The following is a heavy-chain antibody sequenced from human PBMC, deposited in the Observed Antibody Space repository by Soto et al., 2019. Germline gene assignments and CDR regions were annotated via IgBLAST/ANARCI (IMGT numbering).Heavy chain of an antibody. CDR2: IIPIFGTA. Sequence: GASVKVSCKASGGTFSSYAISWVRQAPGQGLEWMGGIIPIFGTANYAQKFQGRVTITADESTSTAYMELSSLRSEDTAVYYCARTGLYYYDSSGYYGIKPGDWFDPWCQGTLVTVS. D-gene: IGHD3-22*01. V-gene: IGHV1-69*13. J-gene: IGHJ5*02. CDR3: ARTGLYYYDSSGYYGIKPGDWFDP. CDR1: GGTFSSYA.